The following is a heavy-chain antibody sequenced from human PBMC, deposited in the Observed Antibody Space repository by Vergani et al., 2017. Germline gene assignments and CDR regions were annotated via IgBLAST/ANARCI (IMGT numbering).Heavy chain of an antibody. CDR2: IYTSGST. CDR1: GGSISSGSYY. J-gene: IGHJ4*02. D-gene: IGHD3-10*01. CDR3: ARSGMVRGVSLDY. V-gene: IGHV4-61*02. Sequence: QVQLQESGPGLVKPSQTLSLTCTVSGGSISSGSYYWGWIRQPAGKGLEWIGRIYTSGSTNYNPSRKSRVTISVDTSKNQFSLRLSSVTAADTAVYYCARSGMVRGVSLDYWGQGTLVTVSS.